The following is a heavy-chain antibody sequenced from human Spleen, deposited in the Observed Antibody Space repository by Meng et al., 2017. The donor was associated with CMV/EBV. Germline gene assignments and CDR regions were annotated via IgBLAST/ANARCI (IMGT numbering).Heavy chain of an antibody. J-gene: IGHJ4*02. D-gene: IGHD3-16*01. Sequence: ASVKVSCKASGGTFNIYSINWVRQAPGQGLEWMGWINPNSGGTNYAQKFQGRVTVTRDTSISTAYMELSRLRSDDTALYYCARGSPYSPPFDYWGQGTLVTVSS. CDR1: GGTFNIYS. CDR3: ARGSPYSPPFDY. CDR2: INPNSGGT. V-gene: IGHV1-2*02.